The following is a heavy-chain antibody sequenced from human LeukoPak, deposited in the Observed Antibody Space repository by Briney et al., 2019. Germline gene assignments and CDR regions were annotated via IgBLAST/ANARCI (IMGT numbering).Heavy chain of an antibody. D-gene: IGHD1-26*01. CDR3: ARDPYSGSYSDYYYYYLDV. V-gene: IGHV3-21*01. CDR2: ITSSGSYI. Sequence: GGSRRLSCAASAFSFSNYNMNWVRQAPGKGLEGVSSITSSGSYIYYADSVKGRFPISRDNAQNSPYLQLNSLRAEDTAVYYCARDPYSGSYSDYYYYYLDVWGKGTTVTVSS. CDR1: AFSFSNYN. J-gene: IGHJ6*03.